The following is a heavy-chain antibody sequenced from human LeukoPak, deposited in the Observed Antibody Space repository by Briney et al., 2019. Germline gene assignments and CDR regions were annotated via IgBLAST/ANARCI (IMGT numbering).Heavy chain of an antibody. D-gene: IGHD2/OR15-2a*01. CDR2: IYNTGTT. Sequence: SGTLSLTCAVSGGSISSSNWWSWVRQPPGKGLEWIGYIYNTGTTNYNPSLKCRVTISLDTSKNQFSLKLSSVTAADTAVYYCARDFSAAFDIWGQGTMVTVSS. J-gene: IGHJ3*02. V-gene: IGHV4-4*02. CDR3: ARDFSAAFDI. CDR1: GGSISSSNW.